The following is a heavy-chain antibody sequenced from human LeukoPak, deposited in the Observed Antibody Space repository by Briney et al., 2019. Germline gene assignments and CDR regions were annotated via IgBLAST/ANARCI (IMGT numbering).Heavy chain of an antibody. D-gene: IGHD6-13*01. CDR2: ITAGTTHI. J-gene: IGHJ4*02. CDR1: GFNFSPCA. CDR3: ARDGSGWSRDY. V-gene: IGHV3-21*01. Sequence: GGSLRLSCAASGFNFSPCAMTWVRQAPGKGPEWVSTITAGTTHIYYADSVKGRFTTSRDDAKTSLYLQLSSLRTEDTAVYYCARDGSGWSRDYWGQGTLVTVSS.